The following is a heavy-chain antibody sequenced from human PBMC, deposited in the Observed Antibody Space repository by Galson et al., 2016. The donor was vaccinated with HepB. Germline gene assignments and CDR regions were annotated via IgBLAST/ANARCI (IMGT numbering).Heavy chain of an antibody. CDR3: ARDSEFYSSMDV. V-gene: IGHV3-33*01. CDR2: TWHDGSKN. CDR1: GFTFSEYG. Sequence: SLRLSCAASGFTFSEYGTHWVRQAPGKGLEWVAVTWHDGSKNYYADSVKGRFTISRDNSKNTLYLQMISLTAEDTAVYYCARDSEFYSSMDVWGKGTTVIVSS. D-gene: IGHD1-14*01. J-gene: IGHJ6*03.